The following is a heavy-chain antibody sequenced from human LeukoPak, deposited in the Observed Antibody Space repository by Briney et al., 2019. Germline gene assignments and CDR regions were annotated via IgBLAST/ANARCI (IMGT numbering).Heavy chain of an antibody. CDR1: GGSMSSYY. CDR3: ASTPYAEAGTGHDFDY. D-gene: IGHD6-13*01. Sequence: PSETLSLTCAVSGGSMSSYYWSWIRQPPGKGLEWIGYIYYSGSTNYNPSLKSRVTISVDTSKNQFSLKLSSVTAADTAVYYCASTPYAEAGTGHDFDYWGQGTLVTVSS. CDR2: IYYSGST. J-gene: IGHJ4*02. V-gene: IGHV4-59*08.